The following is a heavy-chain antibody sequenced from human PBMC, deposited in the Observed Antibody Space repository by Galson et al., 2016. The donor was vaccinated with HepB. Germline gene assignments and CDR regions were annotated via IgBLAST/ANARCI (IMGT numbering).Heavy chain of an antibody. Sequence: SLRLSCAASGFTFSSYGMQWVRQAPGKGLEWVAVIWYDGSNKYYADSVQGRFTISRDNAKNSLYLQMNSLRDEDSAIYYCARDLTRMVGANGFWGRGTLVSVSS. CDR3: ARDLTRMVGANGF. CDR1: GFTFSSYG. D-gene: IGHD1-26*01. V-gene: IGHV3-33*01. J-gene: IGHJ4*02. CDR2: IWYDGSNK.